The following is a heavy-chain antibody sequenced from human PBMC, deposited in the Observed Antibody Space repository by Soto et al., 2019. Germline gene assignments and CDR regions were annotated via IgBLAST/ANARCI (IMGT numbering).Heavy chain of an antibody. D-gene: IGHD2-15*01. V-gene: IGHV3-23*01. CDR1: GFNFSSYA. J-gene: IGHJ5*02. Sequence: QPGGSLRLSCAASGFNFSSYAMNWVRQAPGKGLEWVPGISVSGTYTYYAESVKGRFTISRDNSKSTLYLQMNSLRAEDTAVYYCAKGGAVKLPRYNWFDPWGQGVLVTVSS. CDR3: AKGGAVKLPRYNWFDP. CDR2: ISVSGTYT.